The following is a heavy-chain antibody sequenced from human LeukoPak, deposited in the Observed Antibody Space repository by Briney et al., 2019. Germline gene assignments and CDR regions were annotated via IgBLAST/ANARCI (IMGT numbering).Heavy chain of an antibody. Sequence: SETLSLTCTVSGGSISSYYWSWIRQPPGKGLEWIGYIYYSGSTNYNPSLKSRVTISVDTSKNQFSLKLSSVTAADTAVYYCARSERLRWMVRGVQFDYWGQGTVVTVSS. CDR1: GGSISSYY. V-gene: IGHV4-59*01. D-gene: IGHD3-10*01. CDR3: ARSERLRWMVRGVQFDY. J-gene: IGHJ4*02. CDR2: IYYSGST.